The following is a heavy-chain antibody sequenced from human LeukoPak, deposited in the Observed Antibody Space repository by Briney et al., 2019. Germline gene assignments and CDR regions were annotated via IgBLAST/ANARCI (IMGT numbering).Heavy chain of an antibody. D-gene: IGHD3-3*01. CDR1: GFTFSSYA. CDR3: EKAYYDFWSGYASYYFDY. V-gene: IGHV3-23*01. Sequence: GGSLRLSCGASGFTFSSYAMSWVRQAPGKGLEWVSAISGSGGSTYYADSVKGRFTISRDNSKNTLYLQMNSLRAEDTAVYYCEKAYYDFWSGYASYYFDYWGQGTLVTVSS. J-gene: IGHJ4*02. CDR2: ISGSGGST.